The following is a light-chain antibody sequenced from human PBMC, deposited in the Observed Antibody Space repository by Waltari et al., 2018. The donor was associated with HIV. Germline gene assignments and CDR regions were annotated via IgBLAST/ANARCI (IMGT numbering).Light chain of an antibody. CDR2: DVN. CDR3: SSYTSSHTQV. Sequence: QSALTQPAPGSGSPGPSLTIPCTCTNSDVGAYTNVSCYQPHPGKAPKFITYDVNKRPSGVSNRFSGSKSGNTASLTISGLQAEDEADYYCSSYTSSHTQVFGSGTKVTVL. CDR1: NSDVGAYTN. J-gene: IGLJ1*01. V-gene: IGLV2-14*03.